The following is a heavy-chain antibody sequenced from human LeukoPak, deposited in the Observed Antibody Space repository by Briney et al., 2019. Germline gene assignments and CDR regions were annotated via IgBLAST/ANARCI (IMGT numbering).Heavy chain of an antibody. CDR1: RYTFTSYG. V-gene: IGHV1-2*02. J-gene: IGHJ3*02. Sequence: ASVKVSCKASRYTFTSYGISWVRQAPGQGLEWMGWINPNSGGTNYAQKFQGRVTMTRDTSISTAYMELSRLRSDDTAVYYCARSWGGYIVVVPAAIGAFDIWGQGTMVTVSS. CDR2: INPNSGGT. D-gene: IGHD2-2*02. CDR3: ARSWGGYIVVVPAAIGAFDI.